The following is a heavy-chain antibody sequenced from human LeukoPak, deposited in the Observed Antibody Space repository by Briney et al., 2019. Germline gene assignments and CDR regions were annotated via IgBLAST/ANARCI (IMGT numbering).Heavy chain of an antibody. V-gene: IGHV1-8*03. J-gene: IGHJ6*04. CDR3: ARSAGGSSLVDV. CDR1: GYTFTSYD. CDR2: MNPNSGNT. Sequence: ASVKVSCKASGYTFTSYDINWVRQATGQGLEWMGWMNPNSGNTGYAQKFQGRVTITRNTSISTAYMELSSLRSEDTAVYYCARSAGGSSLVDVWGKGTTVTVSS. D-gene: IGHD6-19*01.